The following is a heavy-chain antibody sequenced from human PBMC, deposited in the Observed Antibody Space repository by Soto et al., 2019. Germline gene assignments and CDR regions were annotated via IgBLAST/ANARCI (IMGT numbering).Heavy chain of an antibody. CDR3: ASPNQFFTTMEWTWSYFDY. J-gene: IGHJ4*02. Sequence: QVQLVQSGADVKKPGSSVKVSCKVSGGTFNNYAISWVRQAPGQGLEWMGGIIPIFSTSDYAQKFQGRVTISADESTSTAYMELTSLTSEDTAVYYCASPNQFFTTMEWTWSYFDYWGQGTLVNVSS. V-gene: IGHV1-69*01. D-gene: IGHD3-3*01. CDR1: GGTFNNYA. CDR2: IIPIFSTS.